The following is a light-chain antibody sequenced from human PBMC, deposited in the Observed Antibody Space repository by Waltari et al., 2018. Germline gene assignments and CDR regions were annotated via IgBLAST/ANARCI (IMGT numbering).Light chain of an antibody. CDR3: QSADSSGTYIV. CDR2: KDS. Sequence: SYDLTQPPSVSVSPGQTARITCSGDALPKQYAYWYQQKAGQAPVLEIHKDSDRPSGIPERFSGSNSGTTVTLTISGVQAEDEADYYCQSADSSGTYIVFGGGTKLTVL. CDR1: ALPKQY. V-gene: IGLV3-25*03. J-gene: IGLJ2*01.